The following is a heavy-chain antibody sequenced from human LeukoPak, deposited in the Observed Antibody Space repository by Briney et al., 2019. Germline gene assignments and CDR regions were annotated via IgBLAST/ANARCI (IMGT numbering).Heavy chain of an antibody. CDR1: GGSISIYY. CDR2: IYSSGSA. Sequence: SETLSLTCTVSGGSISIYYWSWIRQPAGKGLEWLGRIYSSGSANYSPSLKSRVTMSVDTSKNQFSLKLRSVTAADTAVYYCARGTDGDYVDYWGQGTLVTVSS. CDR3: ARGTDGDYVDY. J-gene: IGHJ4*02. D-gene: IGHD4-17*01. V-gene: IGHV4-4*07.